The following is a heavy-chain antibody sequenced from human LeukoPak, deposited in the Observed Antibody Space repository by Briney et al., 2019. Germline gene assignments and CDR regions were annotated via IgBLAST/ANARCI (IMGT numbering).Heavy chain of an antibody. CDR2: IKTKTDGETP. CDR1: GLTFSNAW. CDR3: TTTKPEVAAAIEGC. V-gene: IGHV3-15*01. J-gene: IGHJ4*02. Sequence: GGSLRLSCAASGLTFSNAWMTWVRQAPGKGLEWVGRIKTKTDGETPDYAAPVKGRFTISRDDSRNTLYLQMNSLKTEDTAVYYCTTTKPEVAAAIEGCWGQGTLVTVSS. D-gene: IGHD2-2*01.